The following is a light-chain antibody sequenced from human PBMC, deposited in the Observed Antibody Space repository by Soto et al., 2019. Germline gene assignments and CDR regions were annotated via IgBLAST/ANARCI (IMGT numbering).Light chain of an antibody. J-gene: IGKJ1*01. CDR2: AAS. Sequence: DIQMTQSPSSLSASVGDRVTITCRASQSISSYLNWYQQKPGKAPKXLIYAASSLQSGVPSRFSGSGSGTDGTITISSLQPEDCETYYCQQSYSTPWTFGQGTKVDIK. V-gene: IGKV1-39*01. CDR1: QSISSY. CDR3: QQSYSTPWT.